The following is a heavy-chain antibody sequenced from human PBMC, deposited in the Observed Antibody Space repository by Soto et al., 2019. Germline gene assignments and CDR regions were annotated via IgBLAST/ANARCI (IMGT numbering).Heavy chain of an antibody. CDR3: AREDY. Sequence: QVQLVESGGGVVQPGRSLRLSCAASGFTFNNYAMHWVRQAPGKGLEWVALISYDGSNKYYADSVKGRFTISRDNSKNTLYLKMNSLRGEDTAVYYGAREDYWGQGTLVTVSS. CDR2: ISYDGSNK. J-gene: IGHJ4*02. CDR1: GFTFNNYA. V-gene: IGHV3-30-3*01.